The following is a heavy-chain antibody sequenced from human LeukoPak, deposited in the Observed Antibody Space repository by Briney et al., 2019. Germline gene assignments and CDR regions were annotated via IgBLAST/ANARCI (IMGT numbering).Heavy chain of an antibody. CDR2: LNEDGSRR. Sequence: GGSLRLSCAASGFTFSSYWMSWVRQTPGKGLEWVANLNEDGSRRYYLDSVKGRFTISRDNARSLMYLQMSGLSAEDTALYYCARDTDYGGAFIYFDYWGRGTPFTVSS. CDR1: GFTFSSYW. V-gene: IGHV3-7*03. J-gene: IGHJ4*01. CDR3: ARDTDYGGAFIYFDY. D-gene: IGHD3-16*01.